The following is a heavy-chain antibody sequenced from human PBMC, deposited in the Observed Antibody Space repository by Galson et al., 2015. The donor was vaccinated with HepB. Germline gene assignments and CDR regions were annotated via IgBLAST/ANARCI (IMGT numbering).Heavy chain of an antibody. J-gene: IGHJ6*02. D-gene: IGHD3-10*01. CDR2: TYYKSKWYN. CDR3: ARESVTMVRGVIYDYYGMDV. Sequence: CAISGDSVSSNSAAWNWIRQSPSRGLEWLGRTYYKSKWYNDYAVSVKSRMTINPDTSTNQFPLQLNSVTPDDTAVYYCARESVTMVRGVIYDYYGMDVWGQGTTVTVSS. V-gene: IGHV6-1*01. CDR1: GDSVSSNSAA.